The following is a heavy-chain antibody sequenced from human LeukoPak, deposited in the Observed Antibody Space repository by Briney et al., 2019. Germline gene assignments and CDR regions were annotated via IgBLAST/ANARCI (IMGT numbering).Heavy chain of an antibody. CDR3: AKDIDGAGTLGP. V-gene: IGHV3-30*18. D-gene: IGHD1-1*01. CDR1: GFTFSSYG. J-gene: IGHJ5*02. Sequence: PGRSLRLSCAASGFTFSSYGMHWVRQAPGKGLEWVAVISYDGSNKYYADSVKGRFTISRDNSKNTLYLQMNSLRAEDTAVYYCAKDIDGAGTLGPWGQGTLVTVSS. CDR2: ISYDGSNK.